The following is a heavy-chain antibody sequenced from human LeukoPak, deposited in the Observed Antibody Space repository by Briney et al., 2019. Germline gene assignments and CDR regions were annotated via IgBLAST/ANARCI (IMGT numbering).Heavy chain of an antibody. Sequence: GGSLRLSCAASGFTFSDYYMSWIRQAPGKGLEWVSYISDRGSTISYADSVKGRFTISRDNAKNSLYLQMSSLRAEDTALYYCARTVGASEGVDYWGQGTLVTVSS. J-gene: IGHJ4*02. V-gene: IGHV3-11*01. D-gene: IGHD1-26*01. CDR2: ISDRGSTI. CDR3: ARTVGASEGVDY. CDR1: GFTFSDYY.